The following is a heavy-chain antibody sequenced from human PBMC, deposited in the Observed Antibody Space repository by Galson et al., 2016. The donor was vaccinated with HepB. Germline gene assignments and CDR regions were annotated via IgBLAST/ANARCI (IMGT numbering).Heavy chain of an antibody. CDR1: GGSINSGGYY. CDR2: IYYSGTS. Sequence: TLSLTCTVSGGSINSGGYYWSWIRQHPGKGLEWIGYIYYSGTSYYNPSLKSRVTISVDTSKNQFSLKLSSVTAADTAVYYCARDVPYCSGNSCYSLDVWGKGTTVTVSS. J-gene: IGHJ6*03. D-gene: IGHD2-15*01. CDR3: ARDVPYCSGNSCYSLDV. V-gene: IGHV4-31*03.